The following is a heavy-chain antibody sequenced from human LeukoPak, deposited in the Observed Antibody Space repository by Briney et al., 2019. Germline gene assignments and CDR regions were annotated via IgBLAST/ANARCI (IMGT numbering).Heavy chain of an antibody. CDR2: ISYDGSNK. CDR3: ARDGRSNYVSLYGPNDY. D-gene: IGHD4-4*01. CDR1: GFTFSSYA. J-gene: IGHJ4*02. V-gene: IGHV3-30-3*01. Sequence: GGSLRLSCAASGFTFSSYAMHWVRQAPGKGLEWVAVISYDGSNKYYADSVKGRFTISRDNSKNTLYLQMNSLRAEDTAVYYCARDGRSNYVSLYGPNDYWGQGTLVTVSS.